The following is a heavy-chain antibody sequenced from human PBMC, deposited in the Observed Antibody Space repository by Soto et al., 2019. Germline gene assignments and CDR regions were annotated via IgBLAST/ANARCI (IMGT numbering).Heavy chain of an antibody. CDR2: ISYDGGNQ. CDR1: GFTFNIYG. Sequence: VKLVESGGGGVHPGGSLRLSCAASGFTFNIYGMHWVRQAPARGLEWVALISYDGGNQYYADSVKGRFTISRDNSKNTLFLQMNSLRADDTAVYYCAKDQASGQGSFDSWGQGTLVTVSS. CDR3: AKDQASGQGSFDS. V-gene: IGHV3-30*18. J-gene: IGHJ4*02.